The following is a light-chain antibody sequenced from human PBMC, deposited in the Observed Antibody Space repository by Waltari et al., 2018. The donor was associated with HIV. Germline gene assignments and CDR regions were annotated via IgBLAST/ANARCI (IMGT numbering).Light chain of an antibody. CDR3: QQYGSSPGT. Sequence: IVLTQSPGTLSLSPGERASRACRASQSISNNHLAWYQQKPDQAPRLLIYGASSRATGIPDRFSGSGSGTDFTLTISRLEPEDFALYYCQQYGSSPGTFGQGTKVEIK. V-gene: IGKV3-20*01. J-gene: IGKJ1*01. CDR1: QSISNNH. CDR2: GAS.